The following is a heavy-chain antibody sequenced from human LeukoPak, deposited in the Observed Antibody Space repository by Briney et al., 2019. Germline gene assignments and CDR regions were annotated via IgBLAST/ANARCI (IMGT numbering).Heavy chain of an antibody. CDR2: IKSKTRGGTT. D-gene: IGHD4-17*01. CDR3: TNVDYGDYDIDY. J-gene: IGHJ4*02. Sequence: GGSLRLSCTATGFTFSDLWMSWVRQAPGKGLEWVGRIKSKTRGGTTDYAAPVKGRFTISRDDSKNTLYLQMNSLKTEDTAVYYCTNVDYGDYDIDYWGQGTLVTVSS. V-gene: IGHV3-15*01. CDR1: GFTFSDLW.